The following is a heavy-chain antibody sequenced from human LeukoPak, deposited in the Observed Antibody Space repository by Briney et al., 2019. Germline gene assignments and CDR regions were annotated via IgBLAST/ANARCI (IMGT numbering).Heavy chain of an antibody. CDR1: GFTFSSYA. V-gene: IGHV3-23*01. CDR3: AKDSSDGDYVGGGGVDYFDY. D-gene: IGHD4-17*01. J-gene: IGHJ4*02. Sequence: PGGSLRLSCAASGFTFSSYAMSWVRQAPGKGLEWVSAISGSGGSTYYADSVKGRFTISRDNSKNTLYLQMNSLRAEDTAVYYCAKDSSDGDYVGGGGVDYFDYWGQGTLVTVSS. CDR2: ISGSGGST.